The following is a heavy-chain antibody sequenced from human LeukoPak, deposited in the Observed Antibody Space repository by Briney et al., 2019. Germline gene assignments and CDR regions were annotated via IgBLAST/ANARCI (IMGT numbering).Heavy chain of an antibody. CDR2: IYPGDSDT. D-gene: IGHD2-15*01. CDR1: GYSFTSYW. V-gene: IGHV5-51*01. J-gene: IGHJ4*02. CDR3: ARRGCSAASCYNY. Sequence: ESLKISCKGSGYSFTSYWIGWMRQMPGKGLEWMAIIYPGDSDTRYSPSFQGQVTISADKSISTAYLQWSSLKASDTAIYYCARRGCSAASCYNYWGQGTLVTVSS.